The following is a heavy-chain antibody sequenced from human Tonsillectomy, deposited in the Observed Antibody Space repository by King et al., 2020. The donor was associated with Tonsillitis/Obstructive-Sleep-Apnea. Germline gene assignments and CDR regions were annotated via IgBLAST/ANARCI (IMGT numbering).Heavy chain of an antibody. V-gene: IGHV4-39*01. J-gene: IGHJ4*02. CDR2: IYYSGST. CDR1: GGSISSSSYY. D-gene: IGHD3-10*01. Sequence: QLQESGPGLVKPSETLSLTCTVSGGSISSSSYYWGWIRQPPGKGLEWIGSIYYSGSTYYNPSLKSRVTISVDTSQNQFSLKLSSGTAADTAVYYCARQARRGSGSPRLDYWGQGTLVTVSS. CDR3: ARQARRGSGSPRLDY.